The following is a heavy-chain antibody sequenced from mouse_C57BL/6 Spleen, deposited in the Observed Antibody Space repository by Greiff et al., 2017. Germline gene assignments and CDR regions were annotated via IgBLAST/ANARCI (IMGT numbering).Heavy chain of an antibody. CDR3: ARSYGSPWYFDV. Sequence: QVQLKQPGAELVKPGASVKMSCKASGYTFTSYWITWVKQRPGQGLEWIGDIYPGSGSTNYNEKFKSKATLTVDTSSSTAYMQLSSLTSEDSAVYYCARSYGSPWYFDVWGTGTTVTVSS. CDR1: GYTFTSYW. J-gene: IGHJ1*03. D-gene: IGHD1-1*01. CDR2: IYPGSGST. V-gene: IGHV1-55*01.